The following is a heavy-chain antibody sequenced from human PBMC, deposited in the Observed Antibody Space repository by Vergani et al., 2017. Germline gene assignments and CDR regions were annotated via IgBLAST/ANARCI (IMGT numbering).Heavy chain of an antibody. CDR3: ASVVAAAPGYY. Sequence: QLQLQESGPGLVKPSETLSLTCTVSGGSISSSSYYWGWIRQPPGKGLEWVAVIWYDGSNKYYADSVKGRFTISRDNSKNTLYLQMNSLRAEDTAVYYCASVVAAAPGYYWGQGTLVTVSS. CDR2: IWYDGSNK. CDR1: GGSISSSSYY. D-gene: IGHD6-13*01. J-gene: IGHJ4*02. V-gene: IGHV3-33*08.